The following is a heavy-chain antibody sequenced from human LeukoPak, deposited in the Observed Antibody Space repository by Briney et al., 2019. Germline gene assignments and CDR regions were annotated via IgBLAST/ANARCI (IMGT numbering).Heavy chain of an antibody. J-gene: IGHJ4*02. CDR3: ARDSPPGYSSSWYYFDY. D-gene: IGHD6-13*01. CDR2: ISYDGSDK. V-gene: IGHV3-30*04. CDR1: GFTFSSYA. Sequence: GGSLRLSCAASGFTFSSYAMHWVRQAPGKGLEWVAVISYDGSDKYYADSVKGRFTISRDNSKNTLYLQMNSLRAEDTAVYYCARDSPPGYSSSWYYFDYWGQGTLATVSS.